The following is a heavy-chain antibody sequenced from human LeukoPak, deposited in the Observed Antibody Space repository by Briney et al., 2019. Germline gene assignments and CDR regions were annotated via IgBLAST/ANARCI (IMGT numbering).Heavy chain of an antibody. J-gene: IGHJ4*02. D-gene: IGHD3-9*01. Sequence: SVKVSCKASGGTFSSYAISWVRQAPGQGLEWMGGIIPIFGTANYAQKFQGRVTITTDESTSTAYTELSSLRSEDTAVYYCARENYDILTGLGDYFDYWGQGTLVTVSS. CDR1: GGTFSSYA. CDR2: IIPIFGTA. CDR3: ARENYDILTGLGDYFDY. V-gene: IGHV1-69*05.